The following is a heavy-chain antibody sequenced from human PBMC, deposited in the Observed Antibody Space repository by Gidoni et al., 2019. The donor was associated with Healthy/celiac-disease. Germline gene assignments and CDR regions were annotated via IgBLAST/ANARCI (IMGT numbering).Heavy chain of an antibody. J-gene: IGHJ6*02. Sequence: EVQLVESGGGLVQPGGSLRLSCAAPGFTFSSYSMNWVRQAPGKGLEWVSSISSSISYIYYADSVKGRFTISRDNAKNSLYLQMNSLRAEDTAVYYCARVGVMATLNHYYYYGMDVWGQGTTVTVSS. CDR3: ARVGVMATLNHYYYYGMDV. V-gene: IGHV3-21*01. CDR2: ISSSISYI. CDR1: GFTFSSYS. D-gene: IGHD2-21*01.